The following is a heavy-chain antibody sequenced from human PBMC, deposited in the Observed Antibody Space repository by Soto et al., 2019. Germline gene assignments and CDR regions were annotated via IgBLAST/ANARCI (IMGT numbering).Heavy chain of an antibody. D-gene: IGHD2-15*01. Sequence: PGGSLRLSCAASGFTFSSYAMSWVRQAPGKGLEWVSAISGSGGSTYYADSVKGRFTISRDNSKNTLYLQMNSLRAEDTAVYYCAKDLFSGVSLVVVVVAATLRAFDIWGQGTMVTVSS. V-gene: IGHV3-23*01. CDR1: GFTFSSYA. J-gene: IGHJ3*02. CDR3: AKDLFSGVSLVVVVVAATLRAFDI. CDR2: ISGSGGST.